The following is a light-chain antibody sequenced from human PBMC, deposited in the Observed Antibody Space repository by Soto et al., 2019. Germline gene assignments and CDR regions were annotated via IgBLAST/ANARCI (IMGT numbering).Light chain of an antibody. CDR3: QQYEKWPPSIT. J-gene: IGKJ5*01. CDR1: QSINNN. CDR2: RTS. V-gene: IGKV3-15*01. Sequence: EIVMTQSPATLSVSPGDRATLFCRAIQSINNNLAWYQQKPGQAPRLIMFRTSTRATGVPARFSGSGSGTEFTLTISSLQAEDFAVYYCQQYEKWPPSITFGQGTRLEIK.